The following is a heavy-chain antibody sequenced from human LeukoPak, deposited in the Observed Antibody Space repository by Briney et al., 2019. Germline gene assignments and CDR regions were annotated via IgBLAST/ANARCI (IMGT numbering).Heavy chain of an antibody. D-gene: IGHD5-18*01. Sequence: PGGSLRLSCAASGFTFSSYSMNWVRQAPGEGLEWVSSISSSSSYIYYADSVKGRFTISRDNAKNSLYLQMNSLRAEDTAVYYCARELSYGYYFDYWGQGTLVTVSS. J-gene: IGHJ4*02. CDR2: ISSSSSYI. CDR3: ARELSYGYYFDY. CDR1: GFTFSSYS. V-gene: IGHV3-21*01.